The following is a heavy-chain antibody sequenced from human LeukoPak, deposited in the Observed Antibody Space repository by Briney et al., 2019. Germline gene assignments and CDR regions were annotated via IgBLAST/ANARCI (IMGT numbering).Heavy chain of an antibody. Sequence: SETLSLTCAVYGGSFSGYYWSWIRQPPGKRLEWIGEINHSGSTNYNPSLKSRVTISVDTSKNQFSLWLSSVTAADTAVYYCARGWYDHPRFYYWGQGILVTVSS. D-gene: IGHD1-1*01. J-gene: IGHJ4*02. CDR1: GGSFSGYY. V-gene: IGHV4-34*01. CDR2: INHSGST. CDR3: ARGWYDHPRFYY.